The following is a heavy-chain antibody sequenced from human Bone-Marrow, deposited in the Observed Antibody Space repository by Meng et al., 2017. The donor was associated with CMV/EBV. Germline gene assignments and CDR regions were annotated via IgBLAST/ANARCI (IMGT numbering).Heavy chain of an antibody. D-gene: IGHD2-2*02. CDR1: GFTVSSNY. CDR2: IYSGGST. V-gene: IGHV3-66*02. Sequence: GESLKISCAASGFTVSSNYMSWVRQAPGKGLEWVSVIYSGGSTYYADSVKGRFTISRDNSKNTLYLQMNSLRAEDTAVYYCAREKRYCSSTSCYMDDYWGQGTLVTVSS. CDR3: AREKRYCSSTSCYMDDY. J-gene: IGHJ4*02.